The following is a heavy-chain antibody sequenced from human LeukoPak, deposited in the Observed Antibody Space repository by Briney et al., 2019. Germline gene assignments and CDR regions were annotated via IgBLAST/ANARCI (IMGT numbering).Heavy chain of an antibody. CDR1: GFIFSSYG. J-gene: IGHJ4*02. Sequence: GGTLRLSCAASGFIFSSYGMTWVRQAPGKGLEWVSAISGSGSGGSTYYADSVKGRFTISRDNSKNTLYLQMNSLRAEDTAVYYCARLTWTTVTSSPLDYWGQGTLVTVSS. V-gene: IGHV3-23*01. CDR2: ISGSGSGGST. D-gene: IGHD4-17*01. CDR3: ARLTWTTVTSSPLDY.